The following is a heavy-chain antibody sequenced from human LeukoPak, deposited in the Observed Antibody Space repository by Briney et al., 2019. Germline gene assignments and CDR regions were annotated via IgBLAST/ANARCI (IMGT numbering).Heavy chain of an antibody. D-gene: IGHD3-3*01. Sequence: SETLSLTCAVYGGSFSGYYWSWIRQPPGKGLEWIGEINRSGSTNYNPSLKSRVTISVDTSKNQFSLDLSSVTAADTAVYYCARHAGGDTIFGVVDNWFDPWGQGTLVTVSS. CDR3: ARHAGGDTIFGVVDNWFDP. J-gene: IGHJ5*02. CDR2: INRSGST. CDR1: GGSFSGYY. V-gene: IGHV4-34*01.